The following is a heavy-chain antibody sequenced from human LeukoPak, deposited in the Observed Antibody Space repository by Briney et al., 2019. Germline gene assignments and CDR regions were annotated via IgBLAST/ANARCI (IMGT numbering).Heavy chain of an antibody. CDR3: AREVRGVINWFDP. D-gene: IGHD3-10*01. CDR1: GFTFSSYS. CDR2: ISSSSSYI. Sequence: GGSLRLSCATSGFTFSSYSMNWVRQAPGKGLEWVSSISSSSSYIYYADSVKGRFTISRDNAKNSLYLQMNSLRAEDTAVYYCAREVRGVINWFDPWGQGTLVTVSS. V-gene: IGHV3-21*01. J-gene: IGHJ5*02.